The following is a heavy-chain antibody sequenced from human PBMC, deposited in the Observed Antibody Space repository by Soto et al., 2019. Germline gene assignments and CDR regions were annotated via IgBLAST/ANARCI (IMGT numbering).Heavy chain of an antibody. D-gene: IGHD4-4*01. Sequence: GESLKISCKGSGYSFTSYWIGWVRQMPGKGLEWMGIIYPGDSDTRYSPSFQGQVTISADKSISTAYLQWSSLKASDTAMYYCARMGLTTVTTGWFAPWGQGTLVTVSS. CDR2: IYPGDSDT. CDR1: GYSFTSYW. V-gene: IGHV5-51*01. J-gene: IGHJ5*02. CDR3: ARMGLTTVTTGWFAP.